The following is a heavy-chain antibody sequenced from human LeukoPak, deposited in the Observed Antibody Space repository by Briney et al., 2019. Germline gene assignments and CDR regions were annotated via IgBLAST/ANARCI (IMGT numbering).Heavy chain of an antibody. CDR1: GFTFNRAA. V-gene: IGHV3-23*01. CDR2: ISGSGGDT. D-gene: IGHD6-13*01. Sequence: SGGSLRLSCAGSGFTFNRAAMSWVRQAPGKGLEWVSGISGSGGDTYYSDSVKGRFTISRDNAKTTVYLQMNSLRAEDTAVYYCAKDSEIAAAGSYWYFDLWGRGTLVTVSS. CDR3: AKDSEIAAAGSYWYFDL. J-gene: IGHJ2*01.